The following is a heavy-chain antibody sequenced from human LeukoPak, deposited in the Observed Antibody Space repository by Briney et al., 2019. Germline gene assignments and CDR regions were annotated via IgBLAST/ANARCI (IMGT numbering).Heavy chain of an antibody. Sequence: PGGSLRLSCAASGFTFSSYAMSWVRQAPGKGLEWVSAISGSGGSRYYADSVKGRFTISRDNSKNTLYLQMTSLRAEDTAVYYCAKAIVVLPAAGIDYWGQGTLVTVSS. CDR3: AKAIVVLPAAGIDY. D-gene: IGHD2-2*01. V-gene: IGHV3-23*01. CDR2: ISGSGGSR. CDR1: GFTFSSYA. J-gene: IGHJ4*02.